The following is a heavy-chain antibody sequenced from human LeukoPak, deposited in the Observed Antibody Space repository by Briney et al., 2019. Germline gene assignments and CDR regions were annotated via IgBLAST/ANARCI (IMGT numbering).Heavy chain of an antibody. CDR3: ARHGGSDTAMTDY. CDR2: IYPGDSDT. V-gene: IGHV5-51*01. D-gene: IGHD5-18*01. J-gene: IGHJ4*02. CDR1: GYSFTSYW. Sequence: NHGESLKISCKGSGYSFTSYWIGWVRQMPGKGLEWMGIIYPGDSDTRYSPSFQGQVTISADKSISTAYLQWSSLKASDTAMYYCARHGGSDTAMTDYWGQGTLVTVSS.